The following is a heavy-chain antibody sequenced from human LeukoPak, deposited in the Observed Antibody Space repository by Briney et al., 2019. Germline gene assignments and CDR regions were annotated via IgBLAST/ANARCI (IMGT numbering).Heavy chain of an antibody. CDR2: IKQDGSDK. D-gene: IGHD3-16*01. J-gene: IGHJ4*02. V-gene: IGHV3-7*04. Sequence: GGSLRLSCAASGFTFSSHWMSWVRHAPGKGLEWVANIKQDGSDKYYVDSVKGRFTISRDNAKNSLYLQMNSLRAEDTAVYYCARDYDWGQGTLVTVSS. CDR3: ARDYD. CDR1: GFTFSSHW.